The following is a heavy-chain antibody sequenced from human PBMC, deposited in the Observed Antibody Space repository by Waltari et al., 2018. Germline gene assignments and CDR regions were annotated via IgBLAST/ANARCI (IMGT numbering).Heavy chain of an antibody. CDR1: GLTLCSHN. D-gene: IGHD3-10*01. CDR3: ARSRVWNRGVGAFDI. Sequence: EVQLVETGAGRIQPGGSLRHSCAVSGLTLCSHNMGWVRQVPGKGLGGVSVVYAAVKTNYEDSVEGRFTISKDNAKSMVDLQLNSLRAEDTAVYFCARSRVWNRGVGAFDIWGQGTLVTVSS. V-gene: IGHV3-53*02. CDR2: VYAAVKT. J-gene: IGHJ3*02.